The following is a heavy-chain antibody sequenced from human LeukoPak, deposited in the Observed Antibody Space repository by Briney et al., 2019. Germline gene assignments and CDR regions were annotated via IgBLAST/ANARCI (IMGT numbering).Heavy chain of an antibody. CDR1: GDSISSSNW. Sequence: SGTLSLTCAVSGDSISSSNWWSWVRQPPGKGLEWIGEIYHSGSTNYNPSLKSRVTISVDKSKNQFSLKLSSVTAADAAAYYCARVEGDTAMPHGAFDIWGQGTMVTVSS. CDR3: ARVEGDTAMPHGAFDI. J-gene: IGHJ3*02. D-gene: IGHD5-18*01. V-gene: IGHV4-4*02. CDR2: IYHSGST.